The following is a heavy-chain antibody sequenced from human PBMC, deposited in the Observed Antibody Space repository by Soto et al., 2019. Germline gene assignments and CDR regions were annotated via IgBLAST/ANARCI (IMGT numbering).Heavy chain of an antibody. CDR3: AKDQGSGSYYELSYYYYYGMDV. CDR2: ISYAGSNK. J-gene: IGHJ6*02. D-gene: IGHD1-26*01. CDR1: GFTFSSDG. Sequence: QVQLVESGGGVVQPGRSLRLSCAASGFTFSSDGMHWGRQAPGQGLECVAVISYAGSNKYYADSVKGRFTISRENSKNTLYLQMNSLRAEDTAVYYCAKDQGSGSYYELSYYYYYGMDVWGQGTTVTVSS. V-gene: IGHV3-30*18.